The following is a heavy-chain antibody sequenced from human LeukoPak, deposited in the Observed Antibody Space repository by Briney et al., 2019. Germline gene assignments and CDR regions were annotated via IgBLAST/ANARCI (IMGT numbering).Heavy chain of an antibody. D-gene: IGHD6-13*01. J-gene: IGHJ5*02. CDR3: ARGSSSWSPNAVPGVPRT. CDR2: NIPIFGTA. CDR1: GGTFSSYA. Sequence: GASVKVSCKASGGTFSSYAISWVRQAPGQGLEWMGGNIPIFGTANYAQKFQGRVTITTDESTSTAYMELSSLRSEDTAVYYCARGSSSWSPNAVPGVPRTWGQGTLVTVSS. V-gene: IGHV1-69*05.